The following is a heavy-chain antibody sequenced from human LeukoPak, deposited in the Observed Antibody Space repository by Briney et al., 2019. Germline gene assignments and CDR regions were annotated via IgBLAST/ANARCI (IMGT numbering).Heavy chain of an antibody. Sequence: PSETLSLTCTVSGGSISYYYWSWIRQPPGKGLEWIGYIYNSGSTNYNPSLKSRVTISVDTSKNQFSLKLSSVTAADTAVYYCARHVDYYDSSGYNWYAFDIWGQGTMVTVSS. CDR2: IYNSGST. CDR3: ARHVDYYDSSGYNWYAFDI. J-gene: IGHJ3*02. CDR1: GGSISYYY. V-gene: IGHV4-59*08. D-gene: IGHD3-22*01.